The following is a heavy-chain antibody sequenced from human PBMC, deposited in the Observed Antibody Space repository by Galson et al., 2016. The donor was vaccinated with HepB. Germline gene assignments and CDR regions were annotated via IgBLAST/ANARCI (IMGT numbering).Heavy chain of an antibody. Sequence: QSGAEVKKPGESLKISCRASGYSFASYWVGWVRQIPGKGLEWIGIIFPADSDARYRPSFQGQVTISADMSISTAYLQWSSLKASDTAVYYCAEVRGGWDNPYGLDVWGQGTPVTVSS. V-gene: IGHV5-51*03. J-gene: IGHJ6*02. CDR2: IFPADSDA. CDR1: GYSFASYW. CDR3: AEVRGGWDNPYGLDV. D-gene: IGHD1/OR15-1a*01.